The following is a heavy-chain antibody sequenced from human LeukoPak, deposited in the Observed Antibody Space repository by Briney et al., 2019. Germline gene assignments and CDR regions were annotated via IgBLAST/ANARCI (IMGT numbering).Heavy chain of an antibody. Sequence: PGGSLRLSCAASGFTFSDYYMSWIRQAPGKGLEWVSYISSSGSTIYYADSVKGRFTISRDNAKNTLYLQMNSLRAEDTAVYYCARDLSVRFLEWLFDYWGQGTLVTVSS. J-gene: IGHJ4*02. D-gene: IGHD3-3*01. V-gene: IGHV3-11*04. CDR3: ARDLSVRFLEWLFDY. CDR2: ISSSGSTI. CDR1: GFTFSDYY.